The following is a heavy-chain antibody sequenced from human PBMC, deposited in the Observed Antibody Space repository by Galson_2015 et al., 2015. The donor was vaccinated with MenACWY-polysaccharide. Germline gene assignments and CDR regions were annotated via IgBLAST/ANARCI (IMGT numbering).Heavy chain of an antibody. CDR3: AKSMTILDY. Sequence: SLRLSCAASGFIFSSHSMNWVRQAPGRGLEWISYISSSSTSINYADSVKGRFTISRATAKNSLYLQMNSLRDEDTAVYYCAKSMTILDYWGQGTLVTVSS. CDR1: GFIFSSHS. D-gene: IGHD4/OR15-4a*01. CDR2: ISSSSTSI. V-gene: IGHV3-48*02. J-gene: IGHJ4*02.